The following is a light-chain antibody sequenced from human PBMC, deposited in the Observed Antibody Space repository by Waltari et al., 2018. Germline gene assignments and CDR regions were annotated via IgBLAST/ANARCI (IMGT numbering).Light chain of an antibody. CDR1: QGISNS. J-gene: IGKJ3*01. CDR2: AAS. V-gene: IGKV1-NL1*01. CDR3: QQYSSTPFT. Sequence: DIQMTQSPSSLSASVGDRVTITCRARQGISNSLAWYQQRPGKAPKLLLYAASGLESGVPPRFSGSGSGTDYTLTISSLQPEDFATYYCQQYSSTPFTFGPGTKVDIK.